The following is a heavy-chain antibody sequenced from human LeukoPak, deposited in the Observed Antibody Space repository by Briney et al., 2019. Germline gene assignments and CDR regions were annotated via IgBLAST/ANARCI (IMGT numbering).Heavy chain of an antibody. D-gene: IGHD4-17*01. V-gene: IGHV3-30*18. CDR1: GFTFSSYG. Sequence: PGGSLRLSCAASGFTFSSYGMHWVRQAPGKGLEWVAVISYDGSNKYYADSVKGRFTISRDNSKNTLYLQMNSLRAEDTAVYYCAKGYGDYSPCYYGMDVWGQGTTVTVSS. CDR2: ISYDGSNK. CDR3: AKGYGDYSPCYYGMDV. J-gene: IGHJ6*02.